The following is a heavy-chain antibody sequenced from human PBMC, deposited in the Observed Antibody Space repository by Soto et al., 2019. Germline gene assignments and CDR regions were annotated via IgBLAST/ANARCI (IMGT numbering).Heavy chain of an antibody. J-gene: IGHJ5*02. CDR1: GGSINNYY. D-gene: IGHD5-18*01. CDR2: IYYSGTT. Sequence: SETLSLTCNVSGGSINNYYWSWIRQSPGKGLEWIGYIYYSGTTNYNPSHKSRVTISVDTSKNRFYLILSSVTAADTAVYFCARGQDTTMVSGGYNWFDPWGQGTLVT. CDR3: ARGQDTTMVSGGYNWFDP. V-gene: IGHV4-59*01.